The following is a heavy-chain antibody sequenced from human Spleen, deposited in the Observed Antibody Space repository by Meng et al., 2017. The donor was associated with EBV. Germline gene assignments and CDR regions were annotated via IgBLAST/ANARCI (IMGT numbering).Heavy chain of an antibody. J-gene: IGHJ4*02. D-gene: IGHD3-10*01. Sequence: QGQLQESGPGLVKPSGTPSLTCTVSGGSITETNWWGWVRQSPGKGLEWIGEIYHSGSSKYNPSFNSRVTISVDKSKNQFSLKVTSVTAADTAMYYCARVELGSAYYFDYWDQGTLVTVSS. CDR1: GGSITETNW. V-gene: IGHV4-4*02. CDR2: IYHSGSS. CDR3: ARVELGSAYYFDY.